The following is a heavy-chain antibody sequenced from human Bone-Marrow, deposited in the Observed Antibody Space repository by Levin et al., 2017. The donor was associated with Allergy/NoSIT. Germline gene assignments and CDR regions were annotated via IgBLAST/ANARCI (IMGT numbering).Heavy chain of an antibody. Sequence: SETLSLTCTVSSTSINSHYWAWIRQAPGKGLEWLGYIFYSGSTTYNPSLQSRITILVDTSKNQFSLTLTSVTAADTAIYYCARVKTVASLDYWGQGILVTVSS. CDR1: STSINSHY. V-gene: IGHV4-59*11. CDR2: IFYSGST. D-gene: IGHD6-19*01. J-gene: IGHJ4*02. CDR3: ARVKTVASLDY.